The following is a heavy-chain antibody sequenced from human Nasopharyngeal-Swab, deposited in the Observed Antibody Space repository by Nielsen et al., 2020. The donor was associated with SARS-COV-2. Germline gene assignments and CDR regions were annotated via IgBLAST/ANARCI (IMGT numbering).Heavy chain of an antibody. CDR3: AGHPADFDY. CDR1: GGSLSDYH. J-gene: IGHJ4*02. V-gene: IGHV4-34*01. CDR2: MKPSGRT. Sequence: SETLSLTCAVYGGSLSDYHWSWIRQPPGKGLEWIGEMKPSGRTNYNPSFKSRVAISIDTSKNQFFLNLRSVTAADTAVFYCAGHPADFDYWGQGALVTVSS.